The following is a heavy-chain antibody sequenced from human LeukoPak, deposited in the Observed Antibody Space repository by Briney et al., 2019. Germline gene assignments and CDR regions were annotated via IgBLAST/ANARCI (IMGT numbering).Heavy chain of an antibody. D-gene: IGHD4-17*01. Sequence: GGSLRLSCAASGFTFSSYWMHWVRQAPGKGLVWVSRVNTDGSTPTYADSVKGRFTISRDNAKNTLYLQMSSLRAEDTAVYYCARDWDYGDYIGYWGQGTLVTVSS. J-gene: IGHJ4*02. CDR2: VNTDGSTP. CDR1: GFTFSSYW. CDR3: ARDWDYGDYIGY. V-gene: IGHV3-74*01.